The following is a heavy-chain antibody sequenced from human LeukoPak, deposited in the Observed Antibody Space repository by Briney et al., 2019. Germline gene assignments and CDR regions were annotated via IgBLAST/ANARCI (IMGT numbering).Heavy chain of an antibody. V-gene: IGHV1-46*01. Sequence: ASVKVSCKASGYTFTSYYMHWVRQAPGQGLEWMGIINPSGGSTSYAQKFQGRVTMTRDTSTSTVYMELSSLRSEDTAVYYCAMTLLIAAAGTHAFDIWGQGTMVTVSS. CDR2: INPSGGST. D-gene: IGHD6-13*01. CDR3: AMTLLIAAAGTHAFDI. CDR1: GYTFTSYY. J-gene: IGHJ3*02.